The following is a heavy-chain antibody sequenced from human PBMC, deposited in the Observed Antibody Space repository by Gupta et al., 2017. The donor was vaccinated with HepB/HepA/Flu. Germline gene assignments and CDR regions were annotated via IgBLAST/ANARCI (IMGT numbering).Heavy chain of an antibody. CDR3: ATAGNYRFDN. V-gene: IGHV3-74*01. CDR1: GFTFSNYW. Sequence: EVQLVESGGGVVQPGGSLRLSCAASGFTFSNYWMHWVRHPPGEGLVWVSRINTDGTTKNYADSVKGRFTISRYNAENTLYLQMNSLTAEETAVYYCATAGNYRFDNWGQGTLVTVSS. D-gene: IGHD3-16*02. J-gene: IGHJ4*02. CDR2: INTDGTTK.